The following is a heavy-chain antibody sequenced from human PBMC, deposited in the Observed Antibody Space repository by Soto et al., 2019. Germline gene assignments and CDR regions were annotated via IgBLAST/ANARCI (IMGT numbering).Heavy chain of an antibody. D-gene: IGHD4-4*01. CDR2: IIPIFGTA. CDR3: AREWPNDHSNYIESVAEYFQH. V-gene: IGHV1-69*01. CDR1: GGTFSSYA. Sequence: QVQLVQSGAEVKKPGSSVKVSCKASGGTFSSYAISWVRQAPGQGLEWMGGIIPIFGTANYAQKFQGRVTITADESTSTAYMELSSLRSEDTAVYYCAREWPNDHSNYIESVAEYFQHWGQGTLVTVSS. J-gene: IGHJ1*01.